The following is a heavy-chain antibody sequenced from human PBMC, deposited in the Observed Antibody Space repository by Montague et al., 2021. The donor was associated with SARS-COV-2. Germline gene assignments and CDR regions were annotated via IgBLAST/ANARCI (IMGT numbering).Heavy chain of an antibody. CDR3: AREAYYYDSSGYYGGGYYYYYSMDV. V-gene: IGHV4-39*02. CDR1: GGSISSSSYY. J-gene: IGHJ6*02. Sequence: SETLSLTCTVSGGSISSSSYYWGWLRQPPGKGLEWIGSIYYSGSTYYNPSLKSRVTISVDTSKNQFSLKLSSVTAADTAVYYCAREAYYYDSSGYYGGGYYYYYSMDVWGQGTTVTVSS. CDR2: IYYSGST. D-gene: IGHD3-22*01.